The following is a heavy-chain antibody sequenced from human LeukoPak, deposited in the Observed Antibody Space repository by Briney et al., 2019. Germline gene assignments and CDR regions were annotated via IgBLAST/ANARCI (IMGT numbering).Heavy chain of an antibody. CDR3: ARVDAEGSGVKYFDY. V-gene: IGHV1-46*01. CDR1: GYTCTNYY. Sequence: ASVKVSCKASGYTCTNYYMHWVRQAPGQGLEWMGIINPSGGSTSYAQKFQGRVTMTRDTSTSTVYMELSSLRSEDTAVYFCARVDAEGSGVKYFDYWGQGTLVTVSS. D-gene: IGHD3-10*01. CDR2: INPSGGST. J-gene: IGHJ4*02.